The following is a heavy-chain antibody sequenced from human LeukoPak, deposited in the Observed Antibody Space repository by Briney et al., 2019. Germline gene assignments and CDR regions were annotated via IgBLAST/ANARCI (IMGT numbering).Heavy chain of an antibody. Sequence: PSETLSLTCTVSGGSISSYYWSWIRQPPGKGLEWIGYIYYSGSTNYNPSLKSRVTISVDTSKNQFSLKLSSVTAADTAVYYCARERASYGSGNNWFDPWGQGTLVTVSS. D-gene: IGHD3-10*01. J-gene: IGHJ5*02. CDR3: ARERASYGSGNNWFDP. V-gene: IGHV4-59*01. CDR2: IYYSGST. CDR1: GGSISSYY.